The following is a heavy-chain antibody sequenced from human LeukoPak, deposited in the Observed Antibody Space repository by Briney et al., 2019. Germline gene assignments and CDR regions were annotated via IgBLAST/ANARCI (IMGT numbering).Heavy chain of an antibody. CDR1: GFTVSSNY. CDR3: ARDAIGNYYYYYGMDV. CDR2: IYSGGST. V-gene: IGHV3-66*01. J-gene: IGHJ6*02. Sequence: GGSLRLSCAASGFTVSSNYMSWVRQAPGKGLEWVSVIYSGGSTYYADSVKGRFTISRDNSKNTLYLQMNSLRAEDTAVYYCARDAIGNYYYYYGMDVWGQGTTVTVSS. D-gene: IGHD2-2*01.